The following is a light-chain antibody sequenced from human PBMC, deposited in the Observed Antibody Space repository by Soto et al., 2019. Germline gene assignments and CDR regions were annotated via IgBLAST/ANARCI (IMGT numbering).Light chain of an antibody. V-gene: IGLV2-14*01. CDR3: RSYTSSSTYV. J-gene: IGLJ1*01. Sequence: SVLTQPASMSGSPGQSITISCTGTSSDVGGYNYVSWYQQHPGKAPKLMIYEVSNRPSGVSNRFSGSKSGNTASLTISGLQAEDEADYYCRSYTSSSTYVFGTGTKVTVL. CDR1: SSDVGGYNY. CDR2: EVS.